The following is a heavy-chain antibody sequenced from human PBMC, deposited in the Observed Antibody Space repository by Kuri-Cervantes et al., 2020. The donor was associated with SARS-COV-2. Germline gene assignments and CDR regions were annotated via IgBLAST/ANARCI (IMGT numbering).Heavy chain of an antibody. V-gene: IGHV4-30-4*08. CDR3: ARHPADPGPNWFDP. CDR2: IYYSGST. Sequence: SETLSLTCTVSGGSISSGDYYWSWIRQPPGKGLEWIGYIYYSGSTYYNPSLKSRVTISVDTSKNQFSLKLSSVTAADTAVYYCARHPADPGPNWFDPWGQGTLVTVSS. CDR1: GGSISSGDYY. J-gene: IGHJ5*02.